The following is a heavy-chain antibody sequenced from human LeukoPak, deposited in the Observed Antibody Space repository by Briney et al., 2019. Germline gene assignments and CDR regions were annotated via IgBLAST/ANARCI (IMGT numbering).Heavy chain of an antibody. CDR2: LRYDGSNI. CDR1: GFSFNTYA. Sequence: PGGSLRLSCAASGFSFNTYAMHWVRQAPGKGLEWVAFLRYDGSNIQYAGPVKGRFTISRDNSKNTLDLQMNSLRVEDTAVYYCARDSSMLRGPLVIYYFDFWGQGTLVTVSS. V-gene: IGHV3-30*02. J-gene: IGHJ4*02. CDR3: ARDSSMLRGPLVIYYFDF. D-gene: IGHD3-10*01.